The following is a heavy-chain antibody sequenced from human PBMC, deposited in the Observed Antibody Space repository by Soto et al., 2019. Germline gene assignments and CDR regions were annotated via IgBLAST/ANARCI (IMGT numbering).Heavy chain of an antibody. V-gene: IGHV4-59*08. Sequence: SETLSLTCTVSGGSISNHYWSWIRQPPGKRLEWIGYIYFSGTTNYSPSLKSRVTISIDTSKNQFSLNLNSVTAADTAVYYCARQEYTGHICLDYCGQGTLVTVSS. CDR1: GGSISNHY. CDR2: IYFSGTT. D-gene: IGHD5-12*01. CDR3: ARQEYTGHICLDY. J-gene: IGHJ4*02.